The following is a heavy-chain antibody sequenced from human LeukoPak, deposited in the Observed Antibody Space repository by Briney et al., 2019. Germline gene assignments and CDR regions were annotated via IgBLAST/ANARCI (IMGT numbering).Heavy chain of an antibody. CDR1: GFTFSNYE. CDR3: ARGVGSSWPGWFDP. J-gene: IGHJ5*02. D-gene: IGHD6-13*01. V-gene: IGHV3-48*03. Sequence: PGGSLRLSCAASGFTFSNYELNWVRQAPGKGLEWVSYISQSGRTIYYADSVKGRFTISRDNAKNSLYLQMNSLRAEDTAVYYCARGVGSSWPGWFDPWGQGTLVTVSS. CDR2: ISQSGRTI.